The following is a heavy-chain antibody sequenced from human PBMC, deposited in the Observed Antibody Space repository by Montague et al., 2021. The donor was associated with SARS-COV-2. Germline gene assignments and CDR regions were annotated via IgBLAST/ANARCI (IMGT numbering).Heavy chain of an antibody. CDR3: ARGYDSSGYQY. CDR2: IKQDGSEK. Sequence: SLRLSCAASGFTFSTFWMTWVRQVPGKGLEWVANIKQDGSEKYYVDSVKGRLTISRGNAKNSLYLQLDSLRAEDTAVYYCARGYDSSGYQYWGQGTLVTVSS. CDR1: GFTFSTFW. V-gene: IGHV3-7*05. D-gene: IGHD3-22*01. J-gene: IGHJ4*02.